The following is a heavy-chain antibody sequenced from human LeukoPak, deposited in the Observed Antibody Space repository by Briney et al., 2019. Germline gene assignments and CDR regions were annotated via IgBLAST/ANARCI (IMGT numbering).Heavy chain of an antibody. CDR2: ISAYNGDT. V-gene: IGHV1-18*01. CDR1: GYTFSSCG. J-gene: IGHJ4*02. Sequence: ASVKVSCKASGYTFSSCGISWVRQAPGQGLEWMGWISAYNGDTHYAQKFQGRVTMTTDTSTSTAYMELRSLRSDDTAVYYCANIAVTGREFEYWGQGTLVTVSS. D-gene: IGHD6-19*01. CDR3: ANIAVTGREFEY.